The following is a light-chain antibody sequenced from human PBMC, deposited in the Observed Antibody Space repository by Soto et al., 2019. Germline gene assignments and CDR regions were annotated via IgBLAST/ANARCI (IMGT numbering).Light chain of an antibody. CDR3: QQYNNWPPSIT. J-gene: IGKJ5*01. V-gene: IGKV3-15*01. CDR1: QSVSST. Sequence: EIVMTQSPATLSVSPGERATLSCRASQSVSSTLAWYQQKPGQAPRLLIYGASTRATGIPARFSGSGSGTEFTLTISRLQSEDFAVYYCQQYNNWPPSITFGQGTRLEIK. CDR2: GAS.